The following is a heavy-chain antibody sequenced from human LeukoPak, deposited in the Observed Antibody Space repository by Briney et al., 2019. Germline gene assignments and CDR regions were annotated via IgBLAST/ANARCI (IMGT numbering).Heavy chain of an antibody. CDR1: GFTFSSYA. D-gene: IGHD3-16*01. CDR3: ARAGLIHDAFDI. V-gene: IGHV3-30-3*01. CDR2: ISYDGSNK. J-gene: IGHJ3*02. Sequence: GRSLRLSCAASGFTFSSYAMHWVRQAPGKGLEWVAVISYDGSNKYYADSVKGRFTISRDNSKNTLYLQMNSLRAEDTAVYYRARAGLIHDAFDIWGQGTMVTVSS.